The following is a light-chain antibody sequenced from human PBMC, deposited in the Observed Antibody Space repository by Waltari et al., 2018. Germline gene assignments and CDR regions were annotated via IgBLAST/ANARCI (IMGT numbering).Light chain of an antibody. V-gene: IGKV3-20*01. J-gene: IGKJ1*01. Sequence: IVLTQSPGTLSMSPGEGVTLSCRASQSLNRALAGYQQKPGQAPRLLIYNGFNRATDIPDRFIGSGSGTEFSLTISRLEPEDFAVYYCQHYVSLPATFGQGTRVEIK. CDR2: NGF. CDR1: QSLNRA. CDR3: QHYVSLPAT.